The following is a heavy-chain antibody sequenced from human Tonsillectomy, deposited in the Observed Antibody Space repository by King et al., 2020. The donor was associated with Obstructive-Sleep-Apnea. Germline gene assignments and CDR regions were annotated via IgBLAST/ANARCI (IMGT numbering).Heavy chain of an antibody. J-gene: IGHJ6*02. Sequence: VQLVQSGGGLVQPGGSLRLSCAASGFMFSSYWMSWVRQAPGKGLEWVANIKKDGSEKYYVDSVKGRFTISRDNAKNSLYLQMNSLRAEDTAVYYCARSDDYYYYGFDVWGQGTTVTVSS. V-gene: IGHV3-7*03. CDR3: ARSDDYYYYGFDV. CDR2: IKKDGSEK. CDR1: GFMFSSYW. D-gene: IGHD3-16*01.